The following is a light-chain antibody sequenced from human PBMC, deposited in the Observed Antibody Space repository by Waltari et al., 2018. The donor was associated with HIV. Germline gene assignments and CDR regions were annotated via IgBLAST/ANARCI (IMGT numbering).Light chain of an antibody. Sequence: DIQMTQSHSTLSASVGDRVTITCRANRNIRNWLAWYQQKPGKAPKLLIYKVSTLESGVPSRCSGSGSGTEFTLTISGLQPDDSATYYCQQFNYFWTFGQGTKVEIK. CDR2: KVS. J-gene: IGKJ1*01. V-gene: IGKV1-5*03. CDR1: RNIRNW. CDR3: QQFNYFWT.